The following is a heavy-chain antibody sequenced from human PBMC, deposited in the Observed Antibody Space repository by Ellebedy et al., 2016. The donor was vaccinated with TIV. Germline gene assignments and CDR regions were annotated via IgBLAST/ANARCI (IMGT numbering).Heavy chain of an antibody. D-gene: IGHD4-17*01. Sequence: PGGSLRLSCAASGFTFSSYGMHWVRQAPGKGLEWVAVISYDGYNKYYADFVKGRFIISRDKSQNTLYLQMKSLRAEDTAVYYCARGPLTTVHDWGQGTLVTVSS. CDR1: GFTFSSYG. V-gene: IGHV3-30-3*01. CDR2: ISYDGYNK. CDR3: ARGPLTTVHD. J-gene: IGHJ4*02.